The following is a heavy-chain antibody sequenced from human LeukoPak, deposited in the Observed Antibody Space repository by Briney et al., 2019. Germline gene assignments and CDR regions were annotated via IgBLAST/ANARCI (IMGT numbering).Heavy chain of an antibody. CDR2: IIPFVGIT. Sequence: GASVKVSCKASGGTLGSYAISWVRQAPGQGLEWMGRIIPFVGITNYAQKFQGRVTITADKSTSTAYMELSSLRSEDTAVYYCARDNEDTAMAIFDYWGQGTLVTVSS. V-gene: IGHV1-69*04. CDR3: ARDNEDTAMAIFDY. CDR1: GGTLGSYA. J-gene: IGHJ4*02. D-gene: IGHD5-18*01.